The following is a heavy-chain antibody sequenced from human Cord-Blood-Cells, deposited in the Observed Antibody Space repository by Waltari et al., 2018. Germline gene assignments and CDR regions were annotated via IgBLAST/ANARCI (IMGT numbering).Heavy chain of an antibody. CDR2: INPSGGST. V-gene: IGHV1-46*01. D-gene: IGHD2-2*01. J-gene: IGHJ6*02. Sequence: QVQLVQSGAEVKKPGASVKVSCKASGYTCTSYYMPWVRQAPWQGLDWMGIINPSGGSTSYAQKFQGRVTMTRDTSTSTVYMELSSLRSEDTAVYYCARDGDCSSTSCYFYYYGMDVWGQGTTVTVSS. CDR1: GYTCTSYY. CDR3: ARDGDCSSTSCYFYYYGMDV.